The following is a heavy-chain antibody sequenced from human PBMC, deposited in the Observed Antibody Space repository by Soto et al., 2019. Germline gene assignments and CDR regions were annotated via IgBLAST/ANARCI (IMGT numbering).Heavy chain of an antibody. J-gene: IGHJ4*02. CDR2: IYYSGST. CDR1: GGSISSSSYY. V-gene: IGHV4-39*01. Sequence: PSETLSLTCTVSGGSISSSSYYWGWIRQPPGKGLEWIGSIYYSGSTYYNPSLKSRVTISVDTYKNQFSLXLSSVTAADTAVYYCARHVIPGRYYDFWSGYYEETNYYFDYWGQGALVTVSS. CDR3: ARHVIPGRYYDFWSGYYEETNYYFDY. D-gene: IGHD3-3*01.